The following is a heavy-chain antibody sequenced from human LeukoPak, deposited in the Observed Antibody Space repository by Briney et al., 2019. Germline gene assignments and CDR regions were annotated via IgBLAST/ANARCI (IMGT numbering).Heavy chain of an antibody. J-gene: IGHJ4*02. Sequence: GGSLRLSCAASGFPFSSYWMSWVRQAPGKGLEWVANIKQDGSEKYYVDSVKGRFTISRDNAKNSLYLQMNSLRAEDTAVYYCARLRYFDWLWVYWGQGTLVTVSS. CDR2: IKQDGSEK. V-gene: IGHV3-7*01. CDR3: ARLRYFDWLWVY. CDR1: GFPFSSYW. D-gene: IGHD3-9*01.